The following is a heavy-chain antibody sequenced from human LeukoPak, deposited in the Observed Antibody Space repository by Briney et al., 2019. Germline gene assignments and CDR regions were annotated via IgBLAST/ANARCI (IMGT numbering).Heavy chain of an antibody. J-gene: IGHJ4*02. D-gene: IGHD2-2*01. Sequence: PGGSLRLSCAASGFTFSSYWMSWVRQAPGKGLEWVANIKQDGSEKYYVDSVKGRFTISRDNSKNTLYLQMNSLRAEDTAVYYCGGGYCSSTSCHALAYWGQGTLVTVSS. CDR1: GFTFSSYW. V-gene: IGHV3-7*01. CDR3: GGGYCSSTSCHALAY. CDR2: IKQDGSEK.